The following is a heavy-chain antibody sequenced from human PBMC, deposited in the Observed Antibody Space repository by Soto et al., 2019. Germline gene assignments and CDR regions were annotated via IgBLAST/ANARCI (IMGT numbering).Heavy chain of an antibody. J-gene: IGHJ6*02. D-gene: IGHD2-2*01. V-gene: IGHV4-39*01. CDR2: IYYSGST. CDR3: ARLHGYCISSSCHGHYAMDV. CDR1: EGSINWSPDY. Sequence: PSETLSLTCTVSEGSINWSPDYWGWLRQPPGKGLEWIGNIYYSGSTYYNPSLNSRVTVSVDTSKNQFSLKVTSVTAADTAVYYCARLHGYCISSSCHGHYAMDVWGQGTTVTVSS.